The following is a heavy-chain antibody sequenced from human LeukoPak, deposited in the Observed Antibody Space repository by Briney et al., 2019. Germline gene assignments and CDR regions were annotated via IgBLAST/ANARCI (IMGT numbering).Heavy chain of an antibody. CDR2: ISYDGSNK. CDR3: ARDRILLRTFDY. V-gene: IGHV3-30*04. Sequence: GRSLRLSCAASGFTFSSYAMHWVRQAPGKGLEWVAVISYDGSNKYYADSVKGRFTISRDNSKNTLYLQMNSLRAEDTAVYYCARDRILLRTFDYWGQGTLVTVSS. J-gene: IGHJ4*02. CDR1: GFTFSSYA.